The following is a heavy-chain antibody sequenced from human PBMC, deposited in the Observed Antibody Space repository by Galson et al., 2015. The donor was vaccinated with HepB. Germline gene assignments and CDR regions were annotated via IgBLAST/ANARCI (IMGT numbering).Heavy chain of an antibody. D-gene: IGHD1-26*01. CDR1: GFTFSSYG. V-gene: IGHV3-30*18. Sequence: SLRLSCAASGFTFSSYGMHWVRQAPGKGLEWVAVISYDGSNKYYADSVKGRFTISRDNSKNTLYLQMNSLRAEDTAVYYCAKGSGSYGYYYYYGMDVWGQGTTVTVSS. CDR3: AKGSGSYGYYYYYGMDV. J-gene: IGHJ6*02. CDR2: ISYDGSNK.